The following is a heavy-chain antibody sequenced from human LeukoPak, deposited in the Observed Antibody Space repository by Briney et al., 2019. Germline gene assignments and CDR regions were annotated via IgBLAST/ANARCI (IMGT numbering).Heavy chain of an antibody. V-gene: IGHV4-34*01. D-gene: IGHD3-22*01. CDR1: GGSFSGYY. Sequence: TSETLSLTCAVYGGSFSGYYWSWIRQPPGKGLEWIGEINHSGSTNCNPSLKSRVTISVDTSKNQFSLKLSSVTAADTAVYYCARKRITMIVVVITGYYFDYWGQGTLVTVSS. J-gene: IGHJ4*02. CDR2: INHSGST. CDR3: ARKRITMIVVVITGYYFDY.